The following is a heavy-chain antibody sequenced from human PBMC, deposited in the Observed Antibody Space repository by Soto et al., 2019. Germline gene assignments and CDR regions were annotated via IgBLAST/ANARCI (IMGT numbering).Heavy chain of an antibody. D-gene: IGHD2-15*01. CDR2: IYYSGST. CDR3: AGAASEYYFDS. Sequence: KPSETLSLTCSVSGGSISTGGYYWSWIRQHPGKGLEWIGYIYYSGSTFYNPSLKSRVTISVDTSKNQFSLKLNSVTAADTAVFYCAGAASEYYFDSWGQGTPVTVSS. V-gene: IGHV4-31*03. CDR1: GGSISTGGYY. J-gene: IGHJ4*02.